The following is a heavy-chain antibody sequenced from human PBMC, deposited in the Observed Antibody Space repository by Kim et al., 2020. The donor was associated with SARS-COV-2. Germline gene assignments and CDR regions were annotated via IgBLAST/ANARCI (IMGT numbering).Heavy chain of an antibody. CDR3: ATYYGLFDY. V-gene: IGHV4-34*01. D-gene: IGHD4-17*01. J-gene: IGHJ4*02. CDR2: INHSGST. Sequence: SETLSLTCAVYGGSFSGYYWSWIRQPPGKGLEWIGEINHSGSTNYNPSLKSRVTISVDTSKNQFSLKLSSVTAADTAVYYCATYYGLFDYWGQGTLVTVSS. CDR1: GGSFSGYY.